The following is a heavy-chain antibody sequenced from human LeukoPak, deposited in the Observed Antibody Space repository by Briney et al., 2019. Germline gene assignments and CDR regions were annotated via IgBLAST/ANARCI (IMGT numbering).Heavy chain of an antibody. CDR1: GCTFSSYA. CDR2: ISGSGGST. CDR3: AKAREAWSGYSHFDY. V-gene: IGHV3-23*01. J-gene: IGHJ4*02. Sequence: GGSLRLSCAASGCTFSSYAMSWVRQAPGKGLEWVSAISGSGGSTYYADSVKGRFTISRDNSKNTLYLQMNSLRAKDTAVYYCAKAREAWSGYSHFDYWGQGTLVTVSS. D-gene: IGHD3-3*01.